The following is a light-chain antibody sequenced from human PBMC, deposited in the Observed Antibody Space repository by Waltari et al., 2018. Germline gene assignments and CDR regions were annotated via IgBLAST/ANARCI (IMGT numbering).Light chain of an antibody. J-gene: IGKJ5*01. CDR2: VAS. Sequence: EIVMTQFPATLSVSPGERATLSCRASQSVSSNLAWYQQKPGQAPRLLIYVASTRATGFPARFSASGSGTEFTLTISSLQSEDFAVYYCQQYDNWPITFGQGTRLEIK. CDR1: QSVSSN. CDR3: QQYDNWPIT. V-gene: IGKV3-15*01.